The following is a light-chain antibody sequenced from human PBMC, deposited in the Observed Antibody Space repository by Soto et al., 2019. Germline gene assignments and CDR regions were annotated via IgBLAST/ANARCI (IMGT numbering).Light chain of an antibody. Sequence: DIHLTQSPSFLSASVGDRVTITCRTSQGIGSYLAWYQQKPGKAPKLLIYAASTLQSGVPSRFSGSGSETEFTLTISSLQPDDFATYYCQQYNGYRWTFGQGTKVDIK. CDR3: QQYNGYRWT. V-gene: IGKV1-9*01. CDR2: AAS. CDR1: QGIGSY. J-gene: IGKJ1*01.